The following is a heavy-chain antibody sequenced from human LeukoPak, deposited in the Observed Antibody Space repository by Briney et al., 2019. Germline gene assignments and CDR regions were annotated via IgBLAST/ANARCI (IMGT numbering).Heavy chain of an antibody. CDR3: ARKGMAGYCSSTSCPRGGWYFDL. CDR2: INPNSGGT. J-gene: IGHJ2*01. D-gene: IGHD2-2*01. Sequence: ASVKVSCKASGYTFTGYYMHWVRQAPGQGLEWMGWINPNSGGTNYAQKFQGRVTMTRDTSISTAYMELSRLRSDDTAVYYCARKGMAGYCSSTSCPRGGWYFDLWGRGTLVTVS. CDR1: GYTFTGYY. V-gene: IGHV1-2*02.